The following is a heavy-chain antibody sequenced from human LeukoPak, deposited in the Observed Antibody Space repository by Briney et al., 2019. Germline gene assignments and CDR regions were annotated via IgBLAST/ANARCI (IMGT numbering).Heavy chain of an antibody. V-gene: IGHV1-69*04. CDR2: IIPILGIA. J-gene: IGHJ5*02. Sequence: ASVKVSCKASGGTFSSYAISWVRQAPGQGLEWMGRIIPILGIANYAQKFQGRVTITADKSTSTAYMELSSLRSEDTAVYYCARVKRYNWNYVDNWFDPWGQGTLVTVSS. CDR3: ARVKRYNWNYVDNWFDP. D-gene: IGHD1-7*01. CDR1: GGTFSSYA.